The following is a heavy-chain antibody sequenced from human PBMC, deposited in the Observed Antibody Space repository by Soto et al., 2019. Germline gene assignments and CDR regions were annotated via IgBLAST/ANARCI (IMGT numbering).Heavy chain of an antibody. J-gene: IGHJ4*02. D-gene: IGHD6-19*01. CDR2: IIPIFGTA. CDR1: GGTFSSYA. CDR3: ARSMAGQWLVLRSFDY. Sequence: QVQLVQSGAEVKKPGSSVKVSCKASGGTFSSYAISWVRQAPGQGLEWMGGIIPIFGTANYAQKIQGRVTTTADKSPSTAYMELSSLRSEDTAVYYCARSMAGQWLVLRSFDYWGQGTLIPVSS. V-gene: IGHV1-69*06.